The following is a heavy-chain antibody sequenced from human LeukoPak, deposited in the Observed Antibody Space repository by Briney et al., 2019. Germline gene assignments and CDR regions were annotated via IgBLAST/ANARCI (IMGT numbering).Heavy chain of an antibody. Sequence: GGSLRLSCAASGFTFSSYSMNWVRQAPGKGLEWVSSISSSSSYIYYADSVKGRFTISRDNAKNSLYLQMNSLRAEDTAVYYCARGAAIFGVVIPHFEYWGQGTLVTVSS. V-gene: IGHV3-21*01. CDR3: ARGAAIFGVVIPHFEY. D-gene: IGHD3-3*01. CDR2: ISSSSSYI. CDR1: GFTFSSYS. J-gene: IGHJ4*02.